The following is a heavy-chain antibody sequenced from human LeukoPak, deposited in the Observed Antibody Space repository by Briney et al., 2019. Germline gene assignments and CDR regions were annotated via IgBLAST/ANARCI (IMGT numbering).Heavy chain of an antibody. CDR3: ARRDGWFDP. V-gene: IGHV4-38-2*02. CDR1: GYSISSGYY. J-gene: IGHJ5*02. D-gene: IGHD5-24*01. Sequence: PSETLSLTCTVSGYSISSGYYWGWIRQPPGQGLEWIGSIYHSGSTYYNPSLKSRVTISVDTSKNQFSLKLSSVTAADTAVYYCARRDGWFDPWGQGTLVTVSS. CDR2: IYHSGST.